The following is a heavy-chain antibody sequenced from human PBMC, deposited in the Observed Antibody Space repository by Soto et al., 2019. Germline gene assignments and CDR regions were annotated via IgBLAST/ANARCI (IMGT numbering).Heavy chain of an antibody. CDR3: ARTDCTNGACYYFYDF. CDR1: EYTFAAYW. V-gene: IGHV5-51*01. J-gene: IGHJ3*01. CDR2: VNPGDSET. D-gene: IGHD2-8*01. Sequence: GESLKISCKGSEYTFAAYWIGWVRQLPGTGPECMGIVNPGDSETRYSPSFQDQVTISADKSINTAYLQWSSLKASATAMYYCARTDCTNGACYYFYDFWGQGTMVTVSS.